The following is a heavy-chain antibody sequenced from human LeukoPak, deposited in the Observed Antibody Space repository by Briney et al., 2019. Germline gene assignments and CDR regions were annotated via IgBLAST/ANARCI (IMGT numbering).Heavy chain of an antibody. V-gene: IGHV3-7*01. D-gene: IGHD3-10*01. CDR3: ARENSRGVIRDYFDY. CDR2: INQDGSEK. CDR1: GFTFSSYW. J-gene: IGHJ4*02. Sequence: GGSLRLSCAASGFTFSSYWMSWVRQAPGKGLEWVANINQDGSEKYYVDSAKGRFTISRDNAKNSLYLQMNSLRAEDTAVYYCARENSRGVIRDYFDYWGQGTLVTVSS.